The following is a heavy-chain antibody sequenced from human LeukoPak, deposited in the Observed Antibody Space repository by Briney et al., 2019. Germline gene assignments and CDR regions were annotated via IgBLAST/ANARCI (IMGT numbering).Heavy chain of an antibody. D-gene: IGHD6-13*01. V-gene: IGHV4-34*01. J-gene: IGHJ5*02. CDR1: GGSFSGXX. Sequence: PSETXXLXXXXXGGSFSGXXXSWIRQXPGKGXXWXGEINHSGCTNYNPSLKRRVTISVDKSKKQFSLKQRSMAAADTAVYYCARRAQRSSSWYLNWFDPWGQGTLVTVSS. CDR2: INHSGCT. CDR3: ARRAQRSSSWYLNWFDP.